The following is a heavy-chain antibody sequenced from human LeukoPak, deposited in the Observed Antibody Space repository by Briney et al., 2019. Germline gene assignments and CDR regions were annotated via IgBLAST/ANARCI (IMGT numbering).Heavy chain of an antibody. J-gene: IGHJ5*02. CDR3: ARVLRSYYYGSGSLGDWFDP. CDR1: GFTFSSYS. D-gene: IGHD3-10*01. Sequence: PGGTLRLSCAASGFTFSSYSMNWVRQAPGKGLEWVSSISSSSSYIYYADSVKGRFTISRDNAKNSLYLQMNSLRAEDTAVYYCARVLRSYYYGSGSLGDWFDPWGQGTLVTVSS. CDR2: ISSSSSYI. V-gene: IGHV3-21*01.